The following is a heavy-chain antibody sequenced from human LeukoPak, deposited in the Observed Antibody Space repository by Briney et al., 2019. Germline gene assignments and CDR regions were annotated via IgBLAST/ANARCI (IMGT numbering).Heavy chain of an antibody. Sequence: EASVKVSCKASGYTFVGYYLHWVRQAPGQGLEWMAWIDPYTGNTHYAQKFQGRITVTRDTSVSTTYMELSSLRSEDTAVYYCARSGGDCSSTSCYRTYYYYMDVWGKGTTVTVSS. V-gene: IGHV1-2*02. CDR1: GYTFVGYY. D-gene: IGHD2-2*02. CDR2: IDPYTGNT. CDR3: ARSGGDCSSTSCYRTYYYYMDV. J-gene: IGHJ6*03.